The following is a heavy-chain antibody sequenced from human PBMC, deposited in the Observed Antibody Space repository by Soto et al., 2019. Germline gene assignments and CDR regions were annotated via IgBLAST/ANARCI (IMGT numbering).Heavy chain of an antibody. CDR2: IFYSGSTTY. Sequence: SETLTLTCTVSGRSISGHYWIWIRQPPGEGMEWIGYIFYSGSTTYNNNPSLKRRVSISVDTSKNQFYLMLISVTAADTAVYYCGRVGSSCWSPDYWGQGTLVTVSS. J-gene: IGHJ4*02. V-gene: IGHV4-59*11. CDR1: GRSISGHY. D-gene: IGHD6-19*01. CDR3: GRVGSSCWSPDY.